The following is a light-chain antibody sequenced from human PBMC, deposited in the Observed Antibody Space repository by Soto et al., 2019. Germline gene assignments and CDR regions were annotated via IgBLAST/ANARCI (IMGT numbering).Light chain of an antibody. CDR1: QDISNF. CDR2: DAS. V-gene: IGKV1-33*01. CDR3: QQYDSLPLS. J-gene: IGKJ3*01. Sequence: DIQMTQSPSSLSASVGDRVTITCQASQDISNFLNWYQHKSGKSPKLLINDASNLETGVPSRFSGSGSSTYFTFTINSLQPEDVATYYCQQYDSLPLSFGPGTKVELK.